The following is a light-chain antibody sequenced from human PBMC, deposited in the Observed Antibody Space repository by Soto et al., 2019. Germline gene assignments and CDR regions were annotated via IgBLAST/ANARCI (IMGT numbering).Light chain of an antibody. Sequence: DIQMTQSPSTLSGSVGDRVTITCRASQTISSWLAGYQQKPGKAPKLLIYKASTLTSGVPSRFSGSGSGTEFTLTISSLQPDDFATYYCQHYNSYSEAFGQGTKVELK. CDR1: QTISSW. J-gene: IGKJ1*01. CDR3: QHYNSYSEA. CDR2: KAS. V-gene: IGKV1-5*03.